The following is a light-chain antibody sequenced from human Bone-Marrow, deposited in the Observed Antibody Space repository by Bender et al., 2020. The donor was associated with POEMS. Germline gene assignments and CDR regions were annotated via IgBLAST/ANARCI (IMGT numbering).Light chain of an antibody. CDR3: SSFAGNNIFV. J-gene: IGLJ3*02. CDR1: SSDVGSYNY. Sequence: QSTLTQPPSASASPGQSVTISCTGTSSDVGSYNYVPWYQQHPGTAPKLLIYEVNQRPSGVPARFSGSKSGNTASLTVSGVQAEDEADYYCSSFAGNNIFVFGGGTKLTVL. V-gene: IGLV2-8*01. CDR2: EVN.